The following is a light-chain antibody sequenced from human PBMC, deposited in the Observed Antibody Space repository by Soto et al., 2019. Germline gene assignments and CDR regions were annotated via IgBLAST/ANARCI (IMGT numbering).Light chain of an antibody. CDR3: QQSYSTPVT. CDR1: QSISSY. J-gene: IGKJ4*01. Sequence: DIQMTQSPSSLSASVGDRVTIICRASQSISSYLNWYQQKPGKAPKLLIYAASSLQSGVPSRFSGSGSGTDFTLTISSLQPEDFATYYCQQSYSTPVTFGGGTKVEIK. V-gene: IGKV1-39*01. CDR2: AAS.